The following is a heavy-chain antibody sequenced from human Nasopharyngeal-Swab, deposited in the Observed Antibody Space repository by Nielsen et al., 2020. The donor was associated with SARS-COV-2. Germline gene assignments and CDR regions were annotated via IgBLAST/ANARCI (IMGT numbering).Heavy chain of an antibody. Sequence: GGSLRLSCAVSGFTFSDYYMSWIRQAPGKGLEWVSYISSSGSTIYYADSVKGRFTISRDNAKNSLYLQMNSLRAEDTAVYYCASLLWFGELPSDYYYYGMDVWGQGTTVTVSS. V-gene: IGHV3-11*04. D-gene: IGHD3-10*01. CDR3: ASLLWFGELPSDYYYYGMDV. J-gene: IGHJ6*02. CDR1: GFTFSDYY. CDR2: ISSSGSTI.